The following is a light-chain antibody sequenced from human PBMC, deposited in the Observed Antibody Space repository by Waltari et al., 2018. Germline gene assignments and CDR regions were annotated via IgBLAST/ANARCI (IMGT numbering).Light chain of an antibody. Sequence: QSALTQPPSASGSPGQSVTISCTRITTTGYTYVSWYQHHPGKAPKLIMYEVNRRPSGFPDRFSGSESGNTASLTVSGLQSEDEADYYCSSYEGTHTLLFGGGTKLTVL. CDR2: EVN. CDR1: TTTGYTY. J-gene: IGLJ2*01. V-gene: IGLV2-8*01. CDR3: SSYEGTHTLL.